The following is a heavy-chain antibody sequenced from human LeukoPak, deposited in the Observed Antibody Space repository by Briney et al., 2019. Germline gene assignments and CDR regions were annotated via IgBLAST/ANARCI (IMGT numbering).Heavy chain of an antibody. V-gene: IGHV1-2*02. J-gene: IGHJ4*02. Sequence: ASVTVSFKASGYTFTVYYMHWVRQAPGQGLEWMGWINPNSGGTNYAQKFQGRVTMTRDTSISTAYMELSRLRSDDTAVYYCARVDYGDYLFDYWGQGTLVTVSS. CDR1: GYTFTVYY. D-gene: IGHD4-17*01. CDR3: ARVDYGDYLFDY. CDR2: INPNSGGT.